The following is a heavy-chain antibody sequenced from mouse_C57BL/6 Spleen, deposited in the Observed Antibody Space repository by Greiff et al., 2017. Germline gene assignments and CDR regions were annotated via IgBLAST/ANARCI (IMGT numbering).Heavy chain of an antibody. CDR3: ARDGRSYWFGY. CDR1: GYTFTSYW. Sequence: VQLQQPGAELVKPGASVKLSCKASGYTFTSYWMHWVKQRPGQGLEWIGMIHPNSGSTNYNEKFKSKATLTVDKSSSTAYMQRSSLTSEDSAVYYCARDGRSYWFGYWGQGTLVTVSA. CDR2: IHPNSGST. J-gene: IGHJ3*01. V-gene: IGHV1-64*01. D-gene: IGHD1-1*01.